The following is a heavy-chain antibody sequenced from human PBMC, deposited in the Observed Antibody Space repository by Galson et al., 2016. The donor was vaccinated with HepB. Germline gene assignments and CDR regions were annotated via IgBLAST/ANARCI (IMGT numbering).Heavy chain of an antibody. CDR2: IKQDGNEK. J-gene: IGHJ4*02. D-gene: IGHD2-15*01. CDR3: ATPDEGSGRIFGY. CDR1: GFTFTTYW. V-gene: IGHV3-7*03. Sequence: SLRLSCAASGFTFTTYWMTWVRQAPGTGLEWVANIKQDGNEKYYVDSVKGRFTISRDNAKNSLYLQMNSLRAEDTAVYYCATPDEGSGRIFGYWGQGTLVTVSS.